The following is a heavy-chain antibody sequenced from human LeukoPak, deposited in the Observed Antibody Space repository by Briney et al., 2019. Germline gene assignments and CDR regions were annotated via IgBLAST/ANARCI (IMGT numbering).Heavy chain of an antibody. Sequence: SETLSLTCTVSGGPISSYYWSWIRQPPGKGLEWIGYIYYSGSTNYNPSLKSRVTISVDTSKNQFSLKLSSVTAADTAVYYCARFGELFDSGAFDIWGQGTMVTVSS. CDR1: GGPISSYY. D-gene: IGHD1-26*01. V-gene: IGHV4-59*01. CDR3: ARFGELFDSGAFDI. CDR2: IYYSGST. J-gene: IGHJ3*02.